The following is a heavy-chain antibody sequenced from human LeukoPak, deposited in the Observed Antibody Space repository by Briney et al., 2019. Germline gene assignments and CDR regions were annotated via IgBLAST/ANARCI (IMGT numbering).Heavy chain of an antibody. V-gene: IGHV3-23*01. CDR3: AKDGKPAALPFDY. J-gene: IGHJ4*02. Sequence: GGSLRLSCAASGFTFDDYGMSWVRQAPGKGLEWVSAISGSGGSTYYADSVKGRFTISRDNSKNTLYLQMNSLRAEDTAVYYCAKDGKPAALPFDYWGQGTLVTVSS. CDR1: GFTFDDYG. CDR2: ISGSGGST. D-gene: IGHD2-2*01.